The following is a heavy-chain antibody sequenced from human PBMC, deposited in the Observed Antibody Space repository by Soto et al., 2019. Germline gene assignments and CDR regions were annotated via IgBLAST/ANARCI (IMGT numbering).Heavy chain of an antibody. Sequence: QLGGSLRLSCAASGFTFSSYGMHWVRQAPGKGLEWVAVIWYDGSNKYYADSVKGRFTISRDNSKNTLYLQMNSLRVEDTAVYYCERDSSGWYYFDYWGQGTLVTVSS. CDR2: IWYDGSNK. V-gene: IGHV3-33*01. J-gene: IGHJ4*02. CDR1: GFTFSSYG. D-gene: IGHD6-19*01. CDR3: ERDSSGWYYFDY.